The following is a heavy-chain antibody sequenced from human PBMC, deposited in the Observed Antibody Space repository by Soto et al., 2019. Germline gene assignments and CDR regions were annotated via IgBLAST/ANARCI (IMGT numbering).Heavy chain of an antibody. CDR1: GGSISSGGYC. CDR2: IYYSGST. CDR3: AREIRPMVRGVIMNWFDP. V-gene: IGHV4-31*03. D-gene: IGHD3-10*01. Sequence: QVQLQESGPGLVKPSQTLSLTCTVSGGSISSGGYCWSWIRQHPGKGLEWIGYIYYSGSTYYNPSLKSRVTISVDTSKNQFSLKLSSVTAADTAVYYCAREIRPMVRGVIMNWFDPWGQGTLVTVSS. J-gene: IGHJ5*02.